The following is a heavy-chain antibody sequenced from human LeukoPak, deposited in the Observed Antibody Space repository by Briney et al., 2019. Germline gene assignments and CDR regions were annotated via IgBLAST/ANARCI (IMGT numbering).Heavy chain of an antibody. CDR3: TTRSSSWYYGEDY. Sequence: GGSLRLSCAASGFTFSSYSMNWVRQAPGKGLEWVSSISSSSSYIYYADSVKGRFTISRDNAKNSLYLQMNSLRAEDTAVYYCTTRSSSWYYGEDYWGQGTLVTVSS. CDR1: GFTFSSYS. V-gene: IGHV3-21*01. J-gene: IGHJ4*02. CDR2: ISSSSSYI. D-gene: IGHD6-13*01.